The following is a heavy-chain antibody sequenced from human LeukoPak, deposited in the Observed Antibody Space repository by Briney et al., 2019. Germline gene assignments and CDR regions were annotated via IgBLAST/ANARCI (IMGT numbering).Heavy chain of an antibody. CDR2: IYYSGST. J-gene: IGHJ6*03. Sequence: PSETLSLTCTVSDGSISSYYWSWIRQPPGKGLEWIGYIYYSGSTNYNPSLKSRVTISVDTSKNQFSLKLSSVTAADTAVYYCAGNPSYYYYYMDVWGKGTTVTVSS. V-gene: IGHV4-59*01. CDR1: DGSISSYY. CDR3: AGNPSYYYYYMDV.